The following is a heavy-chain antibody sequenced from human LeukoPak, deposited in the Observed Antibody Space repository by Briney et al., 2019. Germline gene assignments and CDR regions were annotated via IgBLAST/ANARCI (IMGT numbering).Heavy chain of an antibody. CDR3: ARHRTASDY. V-gene: IGHV3-48*03. Sequence: GGSLRLSCAASGFTFSSYEMNWVRQAPGKGLEWVSYISSSGTTIYYADSVKGRFTISRDNAKNSLYLQMNSLRAEDTALYYCARHRTASDYWGQGTLVTVSS. CDR1: GFTFSSYE. J-gene: IGHJ4*02. D-gene: IGHD3-16*02. CDR2: ISSSGTTI.